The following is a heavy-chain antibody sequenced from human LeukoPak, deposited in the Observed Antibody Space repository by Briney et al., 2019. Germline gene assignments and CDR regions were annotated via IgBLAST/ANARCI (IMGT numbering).Heavy chain of an antibody. CDR3: ARAPAGRYYDILTGRPLDY. Sequence: ASVKLSRKASGYTFTGYDMNWVRQAPGQGLEWMGWINPNSGGTNYAQKFQGRVTMTRDTSISTAYMELSRLRSDDTAVYYCARAPAGRYYDILTGRPLDYWRQASLVTVSS. CDR2: INPNSGGT. CDR1: GYTFTGYD. J-gene: IGHJ4*02. V-gene: IGHV1-2*02. D-gene: IGHD3-9*01.